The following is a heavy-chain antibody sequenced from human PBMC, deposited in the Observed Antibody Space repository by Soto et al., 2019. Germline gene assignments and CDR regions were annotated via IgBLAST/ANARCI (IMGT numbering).Heavy chain of an antibody. CDR1: GFTFSSYA. J-gene: IGHJ3*01. Sequence: GGSLRLSCAASGFTFSSYAMHWVRQAPGKGLEWVAVISYDGSNKYYADSVKGRFTISRDNSKNTLYLQMNSLRAEDTAVYYCAHLIEGRGNYYDSSGYPAAFDLWGQGTMVTVSS. CDR2: ISYDGSNK. V-gene: IGHV3-30-3*01. CDR3: AHLIEGRGNYYDSSGYPAAFDL. D-gene: IGHD3-22*01.